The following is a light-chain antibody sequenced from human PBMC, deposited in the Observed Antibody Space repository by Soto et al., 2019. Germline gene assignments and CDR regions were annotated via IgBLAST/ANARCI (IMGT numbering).Light chain of an antibody. CDR2: AAS. CDR1: QSISSY. J-gene: IGKJ2*01. Sequence: DIQMTQSPSSLSASVGDRVTITRRASQSISSYLNWYQQKPGKAPKLLIYAASSLQSGVPSRFSGRGSGTDFTLTISSLQPEDFATYYCQQSYSTPYTFGQGTKLEIK. CDR3: QQSYSTPYT. V-gene: IGKV1-39*01.